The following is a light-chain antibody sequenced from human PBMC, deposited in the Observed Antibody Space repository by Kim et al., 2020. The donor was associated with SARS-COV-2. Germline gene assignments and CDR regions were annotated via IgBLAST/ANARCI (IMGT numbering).Light chain of an antibody. CDR1: SSDVGGYNY. J-gene: IGLJ1*01. CDR3: SSYRSSGYV. V-gene: IGLV2-14*03. CDR2: DVT. Sequence: LSQPASVSGSPGQSITISCTGTSSDVGGYNYVSWYQQYPGKAPKLMIYDVTKRPSGVSNRFSGSKSGNTASLTISGLQAEDEADYYCSSYRSSGYVFGTGTKVTVL.